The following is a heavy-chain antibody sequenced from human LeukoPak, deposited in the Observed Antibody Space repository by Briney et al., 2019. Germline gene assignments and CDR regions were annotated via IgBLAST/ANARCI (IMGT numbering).Heavy chain of an antibody. J-gene: IGHJ4*02. D-gene: IGHD5-12*01. Sequence: ASVKVSCKASGYTFTSYYMHWVRQAPGQGLEWMGIINPSGGSTSYAQKFQGRVTMTRDTSTSTVYMELSSLRSEDTAVYYRAQDYSGYATRLDYWGQGTLVTVSS. V-gene: IGHV1-46*01. CDR3: AQDYSGYATRLDY. CDR2: INPSGGST. CDR1: GYTFTSYY.